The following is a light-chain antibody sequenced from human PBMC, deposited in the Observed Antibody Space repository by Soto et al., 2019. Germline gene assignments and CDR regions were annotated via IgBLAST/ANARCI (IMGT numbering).Light chain of an antibody. CDR1: QNIRNW. CDR2: DAS. Sequence: DIQMTQSPSTLSASVGDIVTINFRASQNIRNWLAWYQQRPGKAPNPLIYDASRLKSGAPARFSGSGSGTEFTITISRLQPDDFATYYWQQYNTYSTFGQGTRLEI. CDR3: QQYNTYST. V-gene: IGKV1-5*01. J-gene: IGKJ5*01.